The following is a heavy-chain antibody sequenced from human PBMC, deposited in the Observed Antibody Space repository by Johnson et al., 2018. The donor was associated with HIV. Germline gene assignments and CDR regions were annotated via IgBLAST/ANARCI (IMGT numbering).Heavy chain of an antibody. V-gene: IGHV3-23*04. CDR1: GFTFSNYA. J-gene: IGHJ3*02. D-gene: IGHD5-24*01. CDR3: ARGDRDGYNLRDDAFDI. CDR2: ISGSDGST. Sequence: VQLVESGGGVVRPGGSLRLSCAASGFTFSNYAMNWVRQAPGKGLEWVTAISGSDGSTYYADSVKGRFTISRDNAKNSLYLQMNSLRAEDTAVYYCARGDRDGYNLRDDAFDIWGQGTMVTVSS.